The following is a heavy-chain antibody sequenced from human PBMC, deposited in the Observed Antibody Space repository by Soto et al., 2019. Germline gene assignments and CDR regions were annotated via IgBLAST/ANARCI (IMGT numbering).Heavy chain of an antibody. J-gene: IGHJ4*02. D-gene: IGHD4-17*01. CDR3: ARTTTVTTSLGFDY. CDR1: GFTFSSYA. CDR2: ISYDGSNK. Sequence: QVQLVESGGGVVQPGRSLRLSCAASGFTFSSYAMHWVRQAPGKGLEWVAVISYDGSNKYYADSVKGRFTISRDNSKNPLYLQMNSLRAEDTAVYYCARTTTVTTSLGFDYWGQGTLVTVSS. V-gene: IGHV3-30-3*01.